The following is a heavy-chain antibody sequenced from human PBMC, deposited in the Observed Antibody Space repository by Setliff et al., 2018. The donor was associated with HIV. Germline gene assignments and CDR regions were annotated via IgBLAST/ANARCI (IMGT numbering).Heavy chain of an antibody. V-gene: IGHV4-59*11. CDR1: GGSISSHY. J-gene: IGHJ5*02. Sequence: PSETLSLTCTVSGGSISSHYWNWIRQPPGKGLEWIGYIYNSGTTNYNPSLRSRVATSVDTSKNQFSLKLTSVTAADTAVYFCARSVTFLVDWFDHWGRGTLVTVSS. CDR2: IYNSGTT. CDR3: ARSVTFLVDWFDH. D-gene: IGHD4-17*01.